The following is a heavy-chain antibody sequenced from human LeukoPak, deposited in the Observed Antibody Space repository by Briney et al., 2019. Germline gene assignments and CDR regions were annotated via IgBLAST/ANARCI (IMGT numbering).Heavy chain of an antibody. D-gene: IGHD2-2*01. J-gene: IGHJ6*03. CDR1: GGSISSSSYY. CDR3: ARRDIVVVPAAPPYYYYYMDV. V-gene: IGHV4-39*07. CDR2: IYYSGST. Sequence: PETLSLTCTVSGGSISSSSYYWGWIRQPPGKGLEWIGSIYYSGSTYYNPPLKSRVTISVDTSKNQFSLKLSSVTAADTAVYYCARRDIVVVPAAPPYYYYYMDVWGKGTTVTVSS.